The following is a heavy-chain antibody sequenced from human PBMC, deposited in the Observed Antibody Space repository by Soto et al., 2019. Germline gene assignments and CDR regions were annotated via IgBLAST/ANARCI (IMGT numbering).Heavy chain of an antibody. CDR2: IKSKTDGGTT. CDR3: FHNYYGSGSYSTQSLGYYYYMDV. CDR1: GFTFSNAW. V-gene: IGHV3-15*01. D-gene: IGHD3-10*01. Sequence: TGGSLRLSCAASGFTFSNAWMSWVRQAPGEGLEWVGRIKSKTDGGTTDYAAPVKGRFTISRDDSKNTLYLQMNSLKTEDTAVYYCFHNYYGSGSYSTQSLGYYYYMDVWGKGTTVTVSS. J-gene: IGHJ6*03.